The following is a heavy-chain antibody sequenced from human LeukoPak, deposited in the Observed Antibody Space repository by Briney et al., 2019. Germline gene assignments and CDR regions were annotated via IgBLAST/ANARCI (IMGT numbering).Heavy chain of an antibody. CDR2: IYYSGST. D-gene: IGHD3-3*01. CDR1: GGSISSSSYY. CDR3: ARVGTYYDFWSGYYVFPMDV. J-gene: IGHJ6*03. V-gene: IGHV4-39*07. Sequence: NASETLSLTCTVSGGSISSSSYYWGWIRQPPGKGLEWIGSIYYSGSTYYNPSLKSRVTISVDTSKNQFSLKLSSVTAADTAVYYCARVGTYYDFWSGYYVFPMDVWGKGTTVTVSS.